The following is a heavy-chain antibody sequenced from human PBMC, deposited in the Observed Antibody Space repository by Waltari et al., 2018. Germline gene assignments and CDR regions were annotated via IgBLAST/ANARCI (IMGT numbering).Heavy chain of an antibody. CDR3: ARRGSSGWFMDY. D-gene: IGHD6-19*01. J-gene: IGHJ4*02. CDR1: GGSIRTRSYY. Sequence: QLQLEESGPGLVKPSETLSLTCTVSGGSIRTRSYYWGWVRQPPGKRLEWIGNSHYTGSAHYNPSLRSRVTISVDTSRNQFFLELSSVTATDTAVYYCARRGSSGWFMDYWGQGTLVIVSS. V-gene: IGHV4-39*01. CDR2: SHYTGSA.